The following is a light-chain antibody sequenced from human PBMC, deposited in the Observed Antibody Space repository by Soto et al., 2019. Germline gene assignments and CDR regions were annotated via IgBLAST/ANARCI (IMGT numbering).Light chain of an antibody. Sequence: QSALTQAASVSGSPGQSITISCTGASSDFGDHKSVSWYQHHPGKAPKLIIYEVNYRPSGVSSRFPGSRSGNTASLTISGLQAEDEAHYYCSSSTDTSILFGGGTKLTVL. V-gene: IGLV2-14*01. CDR1: SSDFGDHKS. CDR2: EVN. CDR3: SSSTDTSIL. J-gene: IGLJ2*01.